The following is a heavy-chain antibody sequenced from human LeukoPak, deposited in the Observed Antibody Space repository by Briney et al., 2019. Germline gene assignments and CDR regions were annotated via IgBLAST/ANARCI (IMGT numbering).Heavy chain of an antibody. J-gene: IGHJ4*02. D-gene: IGHD6-13*01. Sequence: GASVKVSCKASGYTFTSYYMHWVRQAPGQGLEWMGIINPSGGSTSYAQKFQGRVTMTRDTSTSTVYMELSSLRSEDTAVYYCARSMGIAAAGTEVYFDYWGQGTLVTASS. CDR3: ARSMGIAAAGTEVYFDY. CDR1: GYTFTSYY. CDR2: INPSGGST. V-gene: IGHV1-46*01.